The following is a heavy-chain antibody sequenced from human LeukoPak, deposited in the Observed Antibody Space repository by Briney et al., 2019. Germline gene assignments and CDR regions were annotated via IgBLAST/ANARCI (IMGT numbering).Heavy chain of an antibody. CDR3: ARHVPSLYYYGSGSLNWFDP. J-gene: IGHJ5*02. CDR2: IYYSGST. D-gene: IGHD3-10*01. V-gene: IGHV4-38-2*02. Sequence: PSETLSLTCTVSGYSISSGYYWGWIRQPPGKGLEWIGSIYYSGSTYYNPSLKSRVTISVDTSKNQFSLKLSSVTAADTAVYYCARHVPSLYYYGSGSLNWFDPWGQGTLVTVSS. CDR1: GYSISSGYY.